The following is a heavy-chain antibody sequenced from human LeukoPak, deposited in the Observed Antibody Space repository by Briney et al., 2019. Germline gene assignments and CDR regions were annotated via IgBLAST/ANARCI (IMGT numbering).Heavy chain of an antibody. CDR3: ARGKVYYGSGTYGY. D-gene: IGHD3-10*01. V-gene: IGHV3-74*01. J-gene: IGHJ4*02. CDR1: GFTLSSYW. Sequence: GGSLRLSCAASGFTLSSYWMHWVRQVPGKGLVWVSHINSDGSSTNYADSVKGRFTISRDNAKNTLYLQMNSLRAEDTAVYFCARGKVYYGSGTYGYWGQGTLVTVSS. CDR2: INSDGSST.